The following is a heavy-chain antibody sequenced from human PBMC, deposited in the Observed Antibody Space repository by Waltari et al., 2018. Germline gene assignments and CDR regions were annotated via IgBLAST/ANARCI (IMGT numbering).Heavy chain of an antibody. CDR3: TRVLGEVGRSPTQMDI. Sequence: EVQLVESGGGLVQPGGSLRLSCAVSGFSFSDHYVDWVRQAPGKGVEWIGRSRNRVKSYTTEYAASVKGRFTISRDVSQNSLYLQMNSLKTEDAAVYYCTRVLGEVGRSPTQMDIWGQGTTVTVSS. V-gene: IGHV3-72*01. J-gene: IGHJ6*02. CDR1: GFSFSDHY. CDR2: SRNRVKSYTT. D-gene: IGHD1-26*01.